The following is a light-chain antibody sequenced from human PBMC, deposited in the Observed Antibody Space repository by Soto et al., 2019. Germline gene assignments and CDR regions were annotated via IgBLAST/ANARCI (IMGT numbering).Light chain of an antibody. J-gene: IGLJ1*01. Sequence: QSALTQPRSVSGSPGQSVTISCTVTSSDVGAYRFVSWYQQLPGKAPKVIIYDVSERPSGVPDRFSGSKSDNTASLTISGLQAEDEADYYCCSYAGNNVYVFGTGTKVTVL. CDR2: DVS. CDR3: CSYAGNNVYV. V-gene: IGLV2-11*01. CDR1: SSDVGAYRF.